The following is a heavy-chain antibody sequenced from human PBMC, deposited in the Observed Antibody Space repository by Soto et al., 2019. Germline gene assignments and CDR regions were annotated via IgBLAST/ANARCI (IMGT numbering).Heavy chain of an antibody. D-gene: IGHD5-12*01. J-gene: IGHJ3*02. Sequence: GGSLRLSCAASGFTFSSYAMSWVRQAPGKGLEWVSAISGSGGSTYYADSVKGRFTISRDNSKNTLYLQMNSLRAEDTAVYYCAPPLGDGYNWDAFDIWGQGTMVTVSS. V-gene: IGHV3-23*01. CDR2: ISGSGGST. CDR3: APPLGDGYNWDAFDI. CDR1: GFTFSSYA.